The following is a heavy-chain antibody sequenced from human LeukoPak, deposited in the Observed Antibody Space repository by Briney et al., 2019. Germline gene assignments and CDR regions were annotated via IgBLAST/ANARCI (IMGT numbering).Heavy chain of an antibody. CDR1: GFTFSSYD. CDR2: IGTAGDT. Sequence: GGSLRLSCAASGFTFSSYDMHWVRQATGKGLEWVSAIGTAGDTYYPGSVKGRFTISRENAKNSLYLQMNNLRAGDTAVYYCAREIANYGMDVWGQGTTVTVSS. CDR3: AREIANYGMDV. V-gene: IGHV3-13*01. J-gene: IGHJ6*02.